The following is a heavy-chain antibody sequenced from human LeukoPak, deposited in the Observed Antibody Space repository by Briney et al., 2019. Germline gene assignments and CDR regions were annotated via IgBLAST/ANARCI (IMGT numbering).Heavy chain of an antibody. CDR1: GGSISSYY. CDR2: IYYSGST. D-gene: IGHD2-2*01. CDR3: ARDRRYCSSTSCPYEYYYYGMDV. Sequence: PSETLSLTCTVSGGSISSYYWSWIRQPPGKGLEWIGYIYYSGSTNYNPSLKSRVTISVDTSKNQFSLKLSSVTAADTAVYYCARDRRYCSSTSCPYEYYYYGMDVWGQGTTVTVSS. V-gene: IGHV4-59*01. J-gene: IGHJ6*02.